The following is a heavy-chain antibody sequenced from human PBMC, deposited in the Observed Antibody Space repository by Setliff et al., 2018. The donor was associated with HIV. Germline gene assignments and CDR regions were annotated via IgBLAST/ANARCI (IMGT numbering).Heavy chain of an antibody. D-gene: IGHD6-6*01. J-gene: IGHJ5*01. CDR1: GYSISSGYY. Sequence: SETLSLTCRVYGYSISSGYYWGWIRQPPGKRLEWIGSIDHSGMTYYNPSLKSRVTISVDTSKNQFSLKVSSVTAADTAVYYCARDDGSITDWFDSWGQGTLVTVSS. CDR2: IDHSGMT. CDR3: ARDDGSITDWFDS. V-gene: IGHV4-38-2*02.